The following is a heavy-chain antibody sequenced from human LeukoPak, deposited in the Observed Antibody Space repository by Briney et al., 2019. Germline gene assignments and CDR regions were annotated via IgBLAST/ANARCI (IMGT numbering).Heavy chain of an antibody. CDR3: TTLWFGELLSLPDY. CDR1: GLTFSDAW. J-gene: IGHJ4*02. D-gene: IGHD3-10*01. V-gene: IGHV3-15*01. Sequence: RAGGSLRLSCVLSGLTFSDAWMSWVRQAPGKGLEWVGRIRNDRITDYAAPVQGRFSISRDNSKNTLYLQMNSLKTEDTAVYYCTTLWFGELLSLPDYWGQGTLVTVSS. CDR2: IRNDRIT.